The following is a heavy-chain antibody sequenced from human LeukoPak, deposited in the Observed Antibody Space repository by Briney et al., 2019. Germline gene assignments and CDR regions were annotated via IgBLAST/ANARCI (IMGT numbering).Heavy chain of an antibody. CDR3: ARKDPSGTYGAFDI. CDR2: IYYSGST. D-gene: IGHD3-10*01. V-gene: IGHV4-61*01. CDR1: GGSVSSGSYY. J-gene: IGHJ3*02. Sequence: SETLSLTCTVSGGSVSSGSYYWSWIRPPPGKGLEWIGYIYYSGSTNYNPSLKSRVTISVDTSKNQFSLKLSSVIAADTAVYYCARKDPSGTYGAFDIWGQGTMVTVSS.